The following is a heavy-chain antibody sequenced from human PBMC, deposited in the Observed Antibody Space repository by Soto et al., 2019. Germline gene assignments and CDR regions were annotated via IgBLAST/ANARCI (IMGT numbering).Heavy chain of an antibody. V-gene: IGHV4-59*01. Sequence: SETLSLTCTVSGGSXSSYYWSWIRQPPGKGLEWIGYIYYSGSTNYNPSLKSRVTISVDTSKNQFSLKLSSVTAADTAVYYCARTSRGYRYGPDYWGQGTLVTVSS. D-gene: IGHD5-18*01. CDR3: ARTSRGYRYGPDY. J-gene: IGHJ4*02. CDR2: IYYSGST. CDR1: GGSXSSYY.